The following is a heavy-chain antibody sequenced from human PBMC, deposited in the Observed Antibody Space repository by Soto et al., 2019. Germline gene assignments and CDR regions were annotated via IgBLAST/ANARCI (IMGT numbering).Heavy chain of an antibody. Sequence: GGSLRLSCAASGFTFRSYGMHWARQAPGKGLEWVAVIWYDGSNKYYADSVKGRFTISRDNSKNTLYLQMNSLRAEDTAVYYCARDVGLHGEDYGSNFDYWGQGTLVTISS. CDR1: GFTFRSYG. CDR3: ARDVGLHGEDYGSNFDY. J-gene: IGHJ4*02. D-gene: IGHD3-10*01. V-gene: IGHV3-33*01. CDR2: IWYDGSNK.